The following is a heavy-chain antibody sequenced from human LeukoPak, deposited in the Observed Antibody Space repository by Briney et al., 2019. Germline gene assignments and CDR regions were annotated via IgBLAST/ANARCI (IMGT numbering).Heavy chain of an antibody. V-gene: IGHV3-21*01. CDR3: ARKRAGDYYYYGMDV. J-gene: IGHJ6*02. CDR2: ISSSSSYI. Sequence: GGSLRLSCAASGFTFNSYSMNWVRQAPGKGLEWVSSISSSSSYIYYADSVKDRFTISRDNAKNSLYLQMNSLRAEDTAVYYCARKRAGDYYYYGMDVWGQGTTVTVSS. CDR1: GFTFNSYS. D-gene: IGHD6-13*01.